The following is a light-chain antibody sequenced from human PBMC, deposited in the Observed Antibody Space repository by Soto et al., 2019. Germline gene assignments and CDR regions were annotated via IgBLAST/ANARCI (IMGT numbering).Light chain of an antibody. V-gene: IGKV1-5*01. CDR3: QQYNSYSPIT. J-gene: IGKJ5*01. Sequence: DIQMTQSLSTLSASVGDRVTITCRASQSISSWLAWYQQKPGKAPKLLIYDASSLESGVPSRFSGSGSGTEFTLTISSLQPDDFATYYCQQYNSYSPITFGQGTRLEIK. CDR2: DAS. CDR1: QSISSW.